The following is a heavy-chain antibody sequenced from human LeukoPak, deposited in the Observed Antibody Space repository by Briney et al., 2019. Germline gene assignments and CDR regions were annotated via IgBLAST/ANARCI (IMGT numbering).Heavy chain of an antibody. CDR1: GGSISRSSNY. Sequence: SETLSLTCTVSGGSISRSSNYWGWIRQPPGKGLEWIGTIYYTGNTYYNPSLKSRVSISIDTSKNQLSLRLSSVTAADTAVYYCARDRYSSSWRGGFDPWGQGTLVTVSS. CDR2: IYYTGNT. J-gene: IGHJ5*02. V-gene: IGHV4-39*02. CDR3: ARDRYSSSWRGGFDP. D-gene: IGHD6-13*01.